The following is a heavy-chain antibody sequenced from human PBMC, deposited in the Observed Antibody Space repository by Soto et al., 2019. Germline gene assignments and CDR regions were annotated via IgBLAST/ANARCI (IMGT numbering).Heavy chain of an antibody. CDR3: AKRDGDGYNYGIDY. Sequence: GGSLRLSCAASGFTFSSYAMSWVRQAPGKGLEWVSAISGSGGSTYYADSVKGRFTISRDNSKNTLYLQMNSLRAEDTAVYYCAKRDGDGYNYGIDYYGQGPPVTVYS. J-gene: IGHJ4*02. CDR1: GFTFSSYA. V-gene: IGHV3-23*01. D-gene: IGHD5-12*01. CDR2: ISGSGGST.